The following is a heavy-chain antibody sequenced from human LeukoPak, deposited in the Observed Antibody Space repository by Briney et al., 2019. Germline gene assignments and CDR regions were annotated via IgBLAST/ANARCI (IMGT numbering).Heavy chain of an antibody. CDR2: ISSSSSYI. J-gene: IGHJ6*03. Sequence: GSLRLSCAASGFTFSSYSMNWVRQAPGKGLEWVSSISSSSSYIYYADSVKGRFTISRDNAKNSLYLQMNSLRAEDTAVYYCARDLGNTTYYYYYYMDVWGKGTTVTVSS. CDR1: GFTFSSYS. D-gene: IGHD4-23*01. V-gene: IGHV3-21*01. CDR3: ARDLGNTTYYYYYYMDV.